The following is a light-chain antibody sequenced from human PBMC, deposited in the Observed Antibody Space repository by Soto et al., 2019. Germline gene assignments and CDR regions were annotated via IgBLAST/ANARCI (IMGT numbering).Light chain of an antibody. V-gene: IGKV3-20*01. CDR1: QTVTSNY. Sequence: EIVLTQSPGTLSSSPGERATLSCRASQTVTSNYLAWYQQKPGQAPRLLFFGASIRATGLPDRFSGGGSGTDFTLTSSRLEHEDFAVYYCQQYGSSPGTFGQGTKVEVK. CDR2: GAS. J-gene: IGKJ1*01. CDR3: QQYGSSPGT.